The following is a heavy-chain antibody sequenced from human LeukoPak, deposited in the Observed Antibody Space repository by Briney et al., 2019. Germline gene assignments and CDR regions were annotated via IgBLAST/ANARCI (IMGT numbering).Heavy chain of an antibody. CDR3: ARDGHAYGRGSPHY. CDR1: GFTFSSYW. CDR2: IKQDGSEK. Sequence: PGGSLRLSCAASGFTFSSYWMSWVRQAPGKGLEWVANIKQDGSEKYYVDSVKGRFTISRDNAKNSYLQMNSLRAEDTAVYYCARDGHAYGRGSPHYWGQGTLVTVSS. J-gene: IGHJ4*02. V-gene: IGHV3-7*03. D-gene: IGHD3-10*01.